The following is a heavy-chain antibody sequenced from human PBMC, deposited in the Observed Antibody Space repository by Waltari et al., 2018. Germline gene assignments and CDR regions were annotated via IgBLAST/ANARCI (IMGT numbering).Heavy chain of an antibody. D-gene: IGHD3-10*01. J-gene: IGHJ5*02. Sequence: QVQLVQSGAEVKKPGSSVKVSCKASGGTFSSYAISWVRPAPGQGLEWMGGIIPILGIANYAQKFQGRVTITADKSTSTAYMELSSLRSEDTAVYYCARERGGNMVQGPRPFDPWGQGTLVTVSS. CDR3: ARERGGNMVQGPRPFDP. CDR1: GGTFSSYA. V-gene: IGHV1-69*10. CDR2: IIPILGIA.